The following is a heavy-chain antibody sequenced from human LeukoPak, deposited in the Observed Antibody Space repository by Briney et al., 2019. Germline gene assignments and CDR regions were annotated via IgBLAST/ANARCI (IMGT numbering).Heavy chain of an antibody. CDR3: AKGPLSSSSWYYFDY. Sequence: SGGSLRLSCAASGFTFDDYTMHWVRQAPGKGLEWVSLISWDGGSTYYADSVKGRFTISRDNSKNSLYLQMNSLRTEDTALYYCAKGPLSSSSWYYFDYWGQGTLVTVSS. D-gene: IGHD6-13*01. V-gene: IGHV3-43*01. J-gene: IGHJ4*02. CDR2: ISWDGGST. CDR1: GFTFDDYT.